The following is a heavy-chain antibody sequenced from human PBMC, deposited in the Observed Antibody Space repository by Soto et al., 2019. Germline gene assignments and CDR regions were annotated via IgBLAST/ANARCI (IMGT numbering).Heavy chain of an antibody. D-gene: IGHD3-22*01. CDR3: ARGNYYDSSGYGSFDY. J-gene: IGHJ4*02. Sequence: SETLSLTCTVSGGSISSGGYYWSWIRQHPGKGLEWIGYIYYSGSTYYNPSLKSRVTISVDTSKNQFSLKLSSVTAADTAVYYCARGNYYDSSGYGSFDYWGQGTPVPVSP. CDR1: GGSISSGGYY. CDR2: IYYSGST. V-gene: IGHV4-31*03.